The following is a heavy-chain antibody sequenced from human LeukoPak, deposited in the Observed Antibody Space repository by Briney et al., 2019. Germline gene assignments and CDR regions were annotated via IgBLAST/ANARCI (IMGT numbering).Heavy chain of an antibody. CDR2: INHSGST. CDR3: ARGSSSYFDY. Sequence: SETLSLTCAVYGGSFSGYYWSWIRQPPGKGLEWIGEINHSGSTNYNPSLKSRVTISVDTSKNQFSLKLSSVTAADTAVYYCARGSSSYFDYWGQGTLVSVSS. J-gene: IGHJ4*02. D-gene: IGHD6-6*01. CDR1: GGSFSGYY. V-gene: IGHV4-34*01.